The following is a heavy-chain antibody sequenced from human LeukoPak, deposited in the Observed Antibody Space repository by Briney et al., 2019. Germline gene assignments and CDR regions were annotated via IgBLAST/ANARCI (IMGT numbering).Heavy chain of an antibody. D-gene: IGHD4-11*01. CDR3: SGRSDSHSIY. J-gene: IGHJ4*02. CDR2: IKPDGTDK. CDR1: GFTFSNFW. V-gene: IGHV3-7*01. Sequence: GGSLRLSCEASGFTFSNFWMNWVRQTPGKGLEWLANIKPDGTDKVYVDSVKGRFIISRDNAKNSVYLQLNSLRVEDTGVYYCSGRSDSHSIYWGQGTLVTVSS.